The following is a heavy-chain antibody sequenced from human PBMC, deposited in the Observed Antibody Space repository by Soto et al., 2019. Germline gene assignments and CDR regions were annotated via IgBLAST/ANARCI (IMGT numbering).Heavy chain of an antibody. CDR3: ARSKRYFDWLLKRYYGMDV. J-gene: IGHJ6*02. Sequence: SQTLSLTCAISGDSVSSNSAAWNWIRQSPSRGLEWLGRTYYRSKWYNDYAVSVKSRITINPDTSKNQFSLQLNSVTPEDTAVYYCARSKRYFDWLLKRYYGMDVWGQGTMVTVSS. CDR1: GDSVSSNSAA. CDR2: TYYRSKWYN. D-gene: IGHD3-9*01. V-gene: IGHV6-1*01.